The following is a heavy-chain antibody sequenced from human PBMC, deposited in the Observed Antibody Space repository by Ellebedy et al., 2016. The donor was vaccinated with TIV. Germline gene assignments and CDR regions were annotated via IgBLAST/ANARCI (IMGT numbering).Heavy chain of an antibody. V-gene: IGHV1-69*13. J-gene: IGHJ3*02. CDR2: IIPIFGTA. Sequence: SVKVSXXASGGTFSSYAISWVRQAPGQGLEWMGGIIPIFGTANYAQKFQGRVTITADESTSTAYMELSSLRSEDTAVYYCARAVRGYSYGSDAFDIWGQGTMVTVSS. CDR3: ARAVRGYSYGSDAFDI. D-gene: IGHD5-18*01. CDR1: GGTFSSYA.